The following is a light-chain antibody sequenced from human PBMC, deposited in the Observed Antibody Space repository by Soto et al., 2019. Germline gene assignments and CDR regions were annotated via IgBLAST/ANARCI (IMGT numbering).Light chain of an antibody. CDR1: QSVSSY. V-gene: IGKV3-11*01. Sequence: EIVLTQSPGTLSLSPGERATLSCRVSQSVSSYLAWYQQKPGQAPRLLIYDASNRATGIPARFSGSGSGTDFTLTISSLEPEDFAVYYCQQRSNWPSITFGQGTLLEIK. J-gene: IGKJ5*01. CDR2: DAS. CDR3: QQRSNWPSIT.